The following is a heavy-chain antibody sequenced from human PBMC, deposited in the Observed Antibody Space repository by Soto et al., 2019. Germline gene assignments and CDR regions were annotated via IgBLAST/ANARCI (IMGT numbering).Heavy chain of an antibody. Sequence: ASVKVSSKASGGTFSSYAISWVRQAPGQGLEWMGGIIPIFGTAKYAQKFQGRVTITADESTSPAYMELSSLRSDDTAVYYCARSMGADDYSDCGCQGSLLTVSS. D-gene: IGHD1-26*01. V-gene: IGHV1-69*13. CDR2: IIPIFGTA. CDR3: ARSMGADDYSDC. J-gene: IGHJ4*02. CDR1: GGTFSSYA.